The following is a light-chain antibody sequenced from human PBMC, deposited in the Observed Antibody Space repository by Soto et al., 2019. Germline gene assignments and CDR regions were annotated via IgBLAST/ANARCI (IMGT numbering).Light chain of an antibody. V-gene: IGKV1-13*02. CDR2: DVS. J-gene: IGKJ5*01. CDR3: QQFNTYPLT. CDR1: QDIRGA. Sequence: AIQLTQSPSSLSASVGDRVTITCRASQDIRGALAWYEQKPGNAPKLLIFDVSTLQSGVPSRFSGSGSGTVFTLTISSLQPEDFGTYYCQQFNTYPLTFGQGTRLEIK.